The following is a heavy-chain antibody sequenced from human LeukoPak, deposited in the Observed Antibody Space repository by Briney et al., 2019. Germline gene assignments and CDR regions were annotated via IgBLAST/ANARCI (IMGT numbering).Heavy chain of an antibody. Sequence: ASVKVSCKASGYTFTSYAMNWVRQAPGQGLEWMGWINTNTGNPTYAQGFTGRFGFSLDTSVSTAYLQISSLKAEDTAVYYCARGELLWFGELLGWFDPWGQGTLVTVSS. CDR3: ARGELLWFGELLGWFDP. D-gene: IGHD3-10*01. CDR1: GYTFTSYA. CDR2: INTNTGNP. J-gene: IGHJ5*02. V-gene: IGHV7-4-1*02.